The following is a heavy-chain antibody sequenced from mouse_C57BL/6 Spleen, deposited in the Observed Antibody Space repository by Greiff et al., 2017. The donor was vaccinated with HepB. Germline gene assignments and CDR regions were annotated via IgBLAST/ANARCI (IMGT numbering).Heavy chain of an antibody. CDR3: ANFYYGYPYYFDY. CDR1: GYTFTSYD. Sequence: QVQLKESGPELVKPGASVKLSCKASGYTFTSYDINWVKQRPGQGLEWIGWIYPRDGSTKYNEKFKGKATLTVDTSSSTAYMELHSLTSEDSAVYFCANFYYGYPYYFDYWGQGTTLTVSS. CDR2: IYPRDGST. D-gene: IGHD2-2*01. J-gene: IGHJ2*01. V-gene: IGHV1-85*01.